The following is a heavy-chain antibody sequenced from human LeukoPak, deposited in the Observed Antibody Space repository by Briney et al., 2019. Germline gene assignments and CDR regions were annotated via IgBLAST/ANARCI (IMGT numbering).Heavy chain of an antibody. CDR2: ISYGGSNK. V-gene: IGHV3-30*18. Sequence: PGRSLRLSCAASGFTFSSYGMHWVRQAPGKGLEWVAVISYGGSNKYYADSVKSRFTISRDNSKNTLYLQMNSLRAEDTAVYYCAKAVMVRGVLSANWFDPWGQGTLVTVSS. D-gene: IGHD3-10*01. CDR1: GFTFSSYG. J-gene: IGHJ5*02. CDR3: AKAVMVRGVLSANWFDP.